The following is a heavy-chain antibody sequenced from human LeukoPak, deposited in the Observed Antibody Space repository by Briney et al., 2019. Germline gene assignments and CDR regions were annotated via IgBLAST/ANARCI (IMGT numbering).Heavy chain of an antibody. CDR2: MNPNNGNT. J-gene: IGHJ4*02. CDR1: GYTFTSYD. V-gene: IGHV1-8*01. D-gene: IGHD3-22*01. CDR3: ARGLLAYDTSDYAFSYY. Sequence: GASVKVSCKASGYTFTSYDITWLRQASGQGLEWMGWMNPNNGNTGYAQRFQGRVTLTRDTSISTAYMELSSLRSEDTAVYYCARGLLAYDTSDYAFSYYWGQGTLVTVSS.